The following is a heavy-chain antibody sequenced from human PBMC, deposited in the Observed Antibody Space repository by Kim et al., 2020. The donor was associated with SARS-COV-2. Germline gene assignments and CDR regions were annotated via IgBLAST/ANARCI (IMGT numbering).Heavy chain of an antibody. V-gene: IGHV3-53*01. CDR1: GFTVSSNY. J-gene: IGHJ6*02. D-gene: IGHD1-26*01. CDR2: IYSGGST. Sequence: GGSLRLSCEASGFTVSSNYMSWVRQAPGKGLEWVSVIYSGGSTYYADSVKGRFTISRDNSKNTLYLQMNSLRAEDTAVYYCARDRPFVGRGMDVWGQGTTVTVSS. CDR3: ARDRPFVGRGMDV.